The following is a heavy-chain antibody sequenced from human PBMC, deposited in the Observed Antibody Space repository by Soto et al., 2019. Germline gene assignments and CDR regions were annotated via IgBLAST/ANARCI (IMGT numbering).Heavy chain of an antibody. V-gene: IGHV3-48*03. CDR3: ASNQVRRLPAGIAADDCYYGLAV. Sequence: PGVSLRLSCAASGFTFSSYEMNWVRQAPGKGLEWVSYISSSGSTIYYADSVKGRFTISRDNAKNSLYLQMNSLRAEDTAVYYCASNQVRRLPAGIAADDCYYGLAVSGQGSTVTVSS. CDR1: GFTFSSYE. CDR2: ISSSGSTI. D-gene: IGHD6-13*01. J-gene: IGHJ6*02.